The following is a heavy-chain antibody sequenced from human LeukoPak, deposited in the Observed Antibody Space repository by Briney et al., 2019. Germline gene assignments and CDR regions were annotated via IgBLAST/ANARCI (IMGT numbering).Heavy chain of an antibody. Sequence: ASVKVSCKASGYIFDRYDINWVRQATGKGLEWMGWMNPKTGNTGYAQKFQGRVNMTSDTPMTTAYMDLNSLKSDDTAVYYCATGGRRKGRFLDVGVTDAFDIWGQGTMVTVSS. CDR2: MNPKTGNT. D-gene: IGHD3-3*01. J-gene: IGHJ3*02. CDR3: ATGGRRKGRFLDVGVTDAFDI. CDR1: GYIFDRYD. V-gene: IGHV1-8*01.